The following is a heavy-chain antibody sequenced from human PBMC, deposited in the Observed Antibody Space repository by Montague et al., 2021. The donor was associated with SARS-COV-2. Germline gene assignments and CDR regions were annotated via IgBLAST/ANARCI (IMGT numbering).Heavy chain of an antibody. J-gene: IGHJ5*02. V-gene: IGHV4-30-2*01. CDR1: GGSISSGGYS. Sequence: TLSLTCAVSGGSISSGGYSWSWIRQPPGKGLEWIGYIYRSGATYYXPSLRSRVTMSVDRSQNHLYLRLTSVTAADTAVYYCARGGRGSRYHLLSGTWFDPWGQGTLVTVSS. CDR3: ARGGRGSRYHLLSGTWFDP. CDR2: IYRSGAT. D-gene: IGHD2-2*01.